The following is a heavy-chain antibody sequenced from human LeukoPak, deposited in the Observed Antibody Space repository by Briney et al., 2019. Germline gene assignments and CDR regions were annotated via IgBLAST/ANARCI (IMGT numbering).Heavy chain of an antibody. J-gene: IGHJ6*02. CDR1: GGSISSYY. V-gene: IGHV4-59*01. CDR3: ARACPIYYYGMDV. CDR2: IYYSGST. Sequence: SETLSLTCTVSGGSISSYYWSWIRQPPGKGLEWIGYIYYSGSTNYNPSLKSRVTISVDTSKNQFSLKRSSVTAADTAVYYCARACPIYYYGMDVWGQGTTVTVSS.